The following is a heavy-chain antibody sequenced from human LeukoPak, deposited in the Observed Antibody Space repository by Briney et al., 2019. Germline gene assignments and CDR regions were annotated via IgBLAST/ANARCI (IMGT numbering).Heavy chain of an antibody. J-gene: IGHJ6*02. CDR2: IIPIFGTA. Sequence: SVKVSCKASGGTFSSYAISWVRQAPGQGLEWMGGIIPIFGTANYAQKFQGRVTITADESTSTAYMELSSLRSEDTAVYYCARDLVGVYGMDVWGQGTTVTVSS. CDR3: ARDLVGVYGMDV. V-gene: IGHV1-69*13. D-gene: IGHD1-26*01. CDR1: GGTFSSYA.